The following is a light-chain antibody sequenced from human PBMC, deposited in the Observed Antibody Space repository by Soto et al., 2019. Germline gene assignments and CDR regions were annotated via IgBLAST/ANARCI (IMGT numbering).Light chain of an antibody. V-gene: IGKV1-39*01. CDR2: TTS. CDR3: QQSYSSPLT. J-gene: IGKJ4*01. Sequence: DIQMTQSPSSLSASVGDRVTITCRASQSITTSLNWYQQKPGKAPKLLIYTTSNLQSGVPSRFSGSGSGTDFTLTISSLQPDDFATYYCQQSYSSPLTIAGGTKVEIK. CDR1: QSITTS.